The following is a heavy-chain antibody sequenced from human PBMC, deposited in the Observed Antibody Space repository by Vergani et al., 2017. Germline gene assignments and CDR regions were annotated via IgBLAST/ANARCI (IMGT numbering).Heavy chain of an antibody. J-gene: IGHJ5*02. CDR1: GFTFSSYA. V-gene: IGHV3-30-3*01. CDR3: ARDKGTKYYYDSSGWFDP. Sequence: QVQLVESGGGVVQPGRSLRLSCAASGFTFSSYAMHWVRQAPGKGLEWVAVISYDGSNKYYADSVKGRFTIFRDNSKTTLYLQMNSLRAEDTAVYYCARDKGTKYYYDSSGWFDPWGQGTLVTVSS. CDR2: ISYDGSNK. D-gene: IGHD3-22*01.